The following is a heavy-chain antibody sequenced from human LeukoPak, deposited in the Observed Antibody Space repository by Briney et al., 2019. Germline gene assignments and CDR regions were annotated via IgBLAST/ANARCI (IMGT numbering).Heavy chain of an antibody. CDR3: ARYYCSSTSCYTPYYMDV. CDR2: ISSSSSYI. J-gene: IGHJ6*03. CDR1: GFTFSSYG. V-gene: IGHV3-21*01. D-gene: IGHD2-2*02. Sequence: GGSLRLSCAASGFTFSSYGMNWVRQAPGKGLEWVSSISSSSSYIYYADSVKGRFTISRDNAKNSLYLQMNSLRAEDTAVYYCARYYCSSTSCYTPYYMDVWGKGTTVTVSS.